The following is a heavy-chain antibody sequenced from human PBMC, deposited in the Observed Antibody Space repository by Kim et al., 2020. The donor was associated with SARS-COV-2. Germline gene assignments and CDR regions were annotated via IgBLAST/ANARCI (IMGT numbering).Heavy chain of an antibody. Sequence: SETLSLTCAVYGGSFSGYYWSWIRQPPGKGLEWIGEINHSGSTNYNPSLKSRVTISVDTSKNQFSLKLSSVTAADTAVYYCARGARNYDYVWGSYRYSGYGMDVWGQGTTVTVSS. CDR3: ARGARNYDYVWGSYRYSGYGMDV. D-gene: IGHD3-16*02. V-gene: IGHV4-34*01. CDR2: INHSGST. J-gene: IGHJ6*02. CDR1: GGSFSGYY.